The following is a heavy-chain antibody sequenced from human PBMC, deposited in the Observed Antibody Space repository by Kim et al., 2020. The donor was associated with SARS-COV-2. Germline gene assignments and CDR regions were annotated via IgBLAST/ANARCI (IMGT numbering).Heavy chain of an antibody. CDR3: AEDNCLAGSCYYGY. CDR1: GGSISSYY. CDR2: IYTSGST. D-gene: IGHD2-15*01. V-gene: IGHV4-4*07. J-gene: IGHJ4*02. Sequence: SETLSLTCTVPGGSISSYYWSWIRQPAGKGLEWIGRIYTSGSTNYNPSLKSRVTMPVNTSKNQFSLKLSSVTAADTAVYYCAEDNCLAGSCYYGYWGQGTLDTV.